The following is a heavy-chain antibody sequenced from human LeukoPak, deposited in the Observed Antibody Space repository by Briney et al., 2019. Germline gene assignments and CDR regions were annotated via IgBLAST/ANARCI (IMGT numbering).Heavy chain of an antibody. J-gene: IGHJ6*02. D-gene: IGHD3-3*01. CDR1: GFAFSNFS. V-gene: IGHV3-23*01. Sequence: GRSLSLSCAASGFAFSNFSMGWVSQPAGGGMGWVSAMSGSDYYTYYVESVKGRFTISSDNPKNTLYLHMNSLRADDTAVYYCAKMEGQRLYDYCMDVWGQGTKVTVSS. CDR2: MSGSDYYT. CDR3: AKMEGQRLYDYCMDV.